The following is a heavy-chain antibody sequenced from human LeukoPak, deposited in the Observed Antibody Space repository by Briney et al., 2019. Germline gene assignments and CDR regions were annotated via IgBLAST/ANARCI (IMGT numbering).Heavy chain of an antibody. CDR1: GFTFKSYA. Sequence: GGSLRLSCSASGFTFKSYAMHWVRRAPGKGLEYVSSINTNGANTYYADSVKGRFTISRDNSRNTLYLQMNSLRAEDTAVYYCGKNRYSGSLSPFDIWGQGTMVTVSS. CDR3: GKNRYSGSLSPFDI. V-gene: IGHV3-64*04. CDR2: INTNGANT. J-gene: IGHJ3*02. D-gene: IGHD1-26*01.